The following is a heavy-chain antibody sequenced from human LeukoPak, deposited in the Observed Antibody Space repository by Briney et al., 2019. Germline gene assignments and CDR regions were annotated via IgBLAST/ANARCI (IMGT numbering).Heavy chain of an antibody. CDR2: ISDSGGST. Sequence: GGSLRLSCAASGFTFSIYAMSWARQAPGKGLEWVSAISDSGGSTYYADSVKGRFTISRDNSKNTLYLQMNSLRAEDTAVYYCAKGGTIAPRSFDYWGQGTLVTVSS. V-gene: IGHV3-23*01. CDR1: GFTFSIYA. D-gene: IGHD6-6*01. CDR3: AKGGTIAPRSFDY. J-gene: IGHJ4*02.